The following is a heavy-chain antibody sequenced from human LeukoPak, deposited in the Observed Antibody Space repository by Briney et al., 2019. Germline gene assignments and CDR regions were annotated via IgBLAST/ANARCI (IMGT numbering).Heavy chain of an antibody. CDR3: ARLVAYSNYEGYFDY. CDR1: GGSISSSSYY. Sequence: TSETLSLTCTVSGGSISSSSYYWGWIRQPPGKGLEWIGSIYYSGSTYYNPSLKSRATISVDTSKNQFSLKLSSVTAADTAVYYCARLVAYSNYEGYFDYWGQGTLVTVSS. V-gene: IGHV4-39*01. CDR2: IYYSGST. D-gene: IGHD4-11*01. J-gene: IGHJ4*02.